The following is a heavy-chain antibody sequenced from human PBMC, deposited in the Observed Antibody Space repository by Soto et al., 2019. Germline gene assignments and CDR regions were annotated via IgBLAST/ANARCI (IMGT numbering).Heavy chain of an antibody. CDR2: IYPGDSDT. V-gene: IGHV5-51*01. J-gene: IGHJ5*02. CDR1: GYTFTSHW. Sequence: XESLKISRMGSGYTFTSHWLVWVRQMPGKGLDWMGIIYPGDSDTRYSPSFQGQVTISADKSIRTAYLQWNSLKASDTAMYYCVRVGLVGSNSLTNDWFDPWGQGTLVTV. D-gene: IGHD2-8*02. CDR3: VRVGLVGSNSLTNDWFDP.